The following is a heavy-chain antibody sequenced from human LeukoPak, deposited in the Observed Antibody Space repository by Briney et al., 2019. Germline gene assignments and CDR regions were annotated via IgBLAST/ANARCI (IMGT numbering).Heavy chain of an antibody. J-gene: IGHJ4*02. CDR3: ARLPRIVVVPAVTYGLFDY. Sequence: SETLSLTCTVSGGSISSYYWSWIRQPPGKGLEWIGYIYYSGSTYYNPSLKSRVTISVDTSKTQFSLKLSSVTAADTAVYYCARLPRIVVVPAVTYGLFDYWGQGTLVTVSS. V-gene: IGHV4-59*04. CDR2: IYYSGST. CDR1: GGSISSYY. D-gene: IGHD2-2*01.